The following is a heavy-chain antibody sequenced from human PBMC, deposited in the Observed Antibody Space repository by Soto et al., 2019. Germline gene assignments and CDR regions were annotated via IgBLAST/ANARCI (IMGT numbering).Heavy chain of an antibody. CDR1: CGSISSSCYY. CDR3: SRAFSYDSSVGPAYFDK. V-gene: IGHV4-39*01. J-gene: IGHJ4*02. D-gene: IGHD3-22*01. CDR2: IYYSGYT. Sequence: PETLSLTCTVSCGSISSSCYYWDWIGQPPGKGLEWIGSIYYSGYTYYNPSLKSRVTISIDTSNNQFSLKLRSVTAAGTAVYFCSRAFSYDSSVGPAYFDKWGQGTQVTVSS.